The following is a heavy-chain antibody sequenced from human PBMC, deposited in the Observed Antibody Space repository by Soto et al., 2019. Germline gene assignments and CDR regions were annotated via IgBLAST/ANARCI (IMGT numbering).Heavy chain of an antibody. CDR3: ARRSYYSGYETYDY. D-gene: IGHD5-12*01. CDR1: GGSISSYY. J-gene: IGHJ4*02. V-gene: IGHV4-59*08. CDR2: IYYSGST. Sequence: PSETLSLTCTVSGGSISSYYWSWIRQPPGKGLEWIGYIYYSGSTNYNPSLKSRVTISVDTSKNQFSLKLSSVTAADTAVYYGARRSYYSGYETYDYWGQGTLVTVS.